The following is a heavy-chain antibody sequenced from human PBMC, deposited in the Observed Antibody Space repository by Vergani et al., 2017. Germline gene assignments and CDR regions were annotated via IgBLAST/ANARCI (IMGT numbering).Heavy chain of an antibody. CDR1: GYTFTSYA. CDR3: ATEGPGIAVAGTAFGY. J-gene: IGHJ4*02. D-gene: IGHD6-19*01. Sequence: QVQLVQSGAEVKKPGASVKVSCKASGYTFTSYAMHWVRQAPGQRLEWMGWINAGNGNTKYSQKFQGRVTITRDTSASTAYMELSSLRSEDTAVYYCATEGPGIAVAGTAFGYWGQGTLVTVSS. V-gene: IGHV1-3*01. CDR2: INAGNGNT.